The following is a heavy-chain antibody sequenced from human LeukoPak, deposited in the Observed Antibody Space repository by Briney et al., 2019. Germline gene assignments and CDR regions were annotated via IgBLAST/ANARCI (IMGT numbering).Heavy chain of an antibody. J-gene: IGHJ6*04. CDR1: GGTFSSYA. CDR2: IIPIFGTA. Sequence: GASVKVSCKASGGTFSSYAISWVRQAPGQGLEWMGGIIPIFGTANYAQKFQGRDTITADESTSTAYMELSSLRSEDTAVYYCARPMTTVTTNRGYYYYYYGMDVWGKGTTVTVSS. CDR3: ARPMTTVTTNRGYYYYYYGMDV. V-gene: IGHV1-69*01. D-gene: IGHD4-17*01.